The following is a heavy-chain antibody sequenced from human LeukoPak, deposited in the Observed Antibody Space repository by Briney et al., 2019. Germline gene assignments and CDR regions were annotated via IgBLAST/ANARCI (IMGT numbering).Heavy chain of an antibody. CDR2: ISSSSSYI. V-gene: IGHV3-21*01. D-gene: IGHD3-10*02. CDR3: AELGITMIGGV. J-gene: IGHJ6*04. Sequence: GGSLRLSCAASGFTFSSYGMNWVRQAPGKGLEWVSFISSSSSYINYADSVKGRFTISRDNAKKSLYLQMNSLRAEDTAVYYCAELGITMIGGVWGKGTTVTISS. CDR1: GFTFSSYG.